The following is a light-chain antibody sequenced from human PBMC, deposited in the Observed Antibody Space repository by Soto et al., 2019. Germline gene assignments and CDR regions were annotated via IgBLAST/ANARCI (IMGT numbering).Light chain of an antibody. J-gene: IGKJ4*01. V-gene: IGKV3-20*01. CDR1: QALNTR. CDR3: QQYGSSRLT. Sequence: EIVLTQSPATLSAFPGDRVTLSCRASQALNTRLAWYQHKPGQAPRLLIYGASSRAAGIPDRFSGSGSGTDFTLTIRRLEPEDFAVYYCQQYGSSRLTFGGGTKADIK. CDR2: GAS.